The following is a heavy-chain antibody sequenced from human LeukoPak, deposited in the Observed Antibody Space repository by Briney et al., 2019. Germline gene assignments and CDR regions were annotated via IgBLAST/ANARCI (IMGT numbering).Heavy chain of an antibody. Sequence: ASVKVSCKASGYTFTNCGISWVRQAPGQGLEWMGWIRAYNGDTKYAQTLQGRVTMTTDTSTTTAYMELRSLRSDDTAVYYCARGAAGGYSPSVEFDYWGQGTLVTVSS. J-gene: IGHJ4*02. CDR3: ARGAAGGYSPSVEFDY. V-gene: IGHV1-18*01. CDR2: IRAYNGDT. CDR1: GYTFTNCG. D-gene: IGHD5-12*01.